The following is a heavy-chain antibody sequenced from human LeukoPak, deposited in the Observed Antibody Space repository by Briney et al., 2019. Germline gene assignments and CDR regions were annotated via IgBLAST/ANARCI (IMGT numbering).Heavy chain of an antibody. V-gene: IGHV3-23*01. CDR2: ISGSGGST. CDR3: AKDLGYTSGWSDY. Sequence: PGGSLRLSCAASGFIFSNYAMSWVRQAPGKGLEWVSGISGSGGSTYYADSVKGRFTISRDNSKNTLYLQMNSLGAEDTAVYYCAKDLGYTSGWSDYWGQGTLVTVSS. J-gene: IGHJ4*02. D-gene: IGHD6-19*01. CDR1: GFIFSNYA.